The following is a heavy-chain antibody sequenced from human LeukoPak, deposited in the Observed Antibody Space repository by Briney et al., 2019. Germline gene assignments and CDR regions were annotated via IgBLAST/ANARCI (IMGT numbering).Heavy chain of an antibody. Sequence: HPGGSLRLSCAASGFSFSSYGMHRVRQAPGKGLEWVALTSYDGSNKYYADSVKGRFTISRDNSKNTLYLQMNSLRAEDTAVYYCAKDRGDSSGLIDYWGQGTLVTVSS. CDR3: AKDRGDSSGLIDY. CDR2: TSYDGSNK. D-gene: IGHD3-22*01. CDR1: GFSFSSYG. J-gene: IGHJ4*02. V-gene: IGHV3-30*18.